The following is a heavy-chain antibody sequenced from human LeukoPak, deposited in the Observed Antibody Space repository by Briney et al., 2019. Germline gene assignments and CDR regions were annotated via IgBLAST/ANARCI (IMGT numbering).Heavy chain of an antibody. CDR3: ASSIVVRPALDY. CDR2: INGDGSST. Sequence: GGSQRLSCAASGFTFRSYWMHWVRQAPGKGLVWVSRINGDGSSTSYADSVKGRFTISRDNAKNTLYLQMNSLRVEDTAVYYCASSIVVRPALDYWGQGTLVTVSS. CDR1: GFTFRSYW. J-gene: IGHJ4*02. D-gene: IGHD6-6*01. V-gene: IGHV3-74*01.